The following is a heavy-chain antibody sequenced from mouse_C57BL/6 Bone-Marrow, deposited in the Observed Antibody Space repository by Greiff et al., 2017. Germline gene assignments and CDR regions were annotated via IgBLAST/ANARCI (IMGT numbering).Heavy chain of an antibody. CDR3: ASLITTVVGEYAMDY. CDR2: IYPGSGNT. Sequence: QVQLQQSGAELVRPGASVKLSCKASGYTFTDYYINWVKQRPGQGLEWIARIYPGSGNTYYNEKFKGKATLTAEKSSSTAYMQLSSLTSEDSAVYFCASLITTVVGEYAMDYWGQGTSVTVSS. V-gene: IGHV1-76*01. CDR1: GYTFTDYY. D-gene: IGHD1-1*01. J-gene: IGHJ4*01.